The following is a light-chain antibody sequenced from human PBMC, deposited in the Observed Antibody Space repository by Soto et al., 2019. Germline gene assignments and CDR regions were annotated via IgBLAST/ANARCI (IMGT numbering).Light chain of an antibody. CDR2: SSN. CDR1: SSNIGSNA. J-gene: IGLJ2*01. V-gene: IGLV1-44*01. Sequence: QSVLTQPPSASGTPGQRVTISCSGGSSNIGSNAVNWYQQLPGAAPKLLIYSSNQRPSGAPDRFSGSKSGTSASLAISGLQSEDEDDYYCAAWDDSLNALLFGGGTKLTVL. CDR3: AAWDDSLNALL.